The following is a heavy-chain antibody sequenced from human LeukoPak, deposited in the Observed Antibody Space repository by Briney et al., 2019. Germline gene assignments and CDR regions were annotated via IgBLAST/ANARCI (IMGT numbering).Heavy chain of an antibody. D-gene: IGHD3-22*01. CDR1: GGTFSSYA. CDR2: IIPILGIA. V-gene: IGHV1-69*04. Sequence: SVKVSCKASGGTFSSYAISWVRQAPGQGLEWMGRIIPILGIANYAQKFQGRVTITADKSTSTAYMELSSLRSEGTAVYYCARDYDRLQYYYYGMDVWGQGTTVTVSS. J-gene: IGHJ6*02. CDR3: ARDYDRLQYYYYGMDV.